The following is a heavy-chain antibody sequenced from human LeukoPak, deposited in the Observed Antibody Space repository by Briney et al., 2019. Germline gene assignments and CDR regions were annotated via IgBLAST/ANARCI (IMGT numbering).Heavy chain of an antibody. D-gene: IGHD3-16*02. J-gene: IGHJ4*02. CDR3: ARGARRPRDYDYVWGSYRPYYFDY. V-gene: IGHV1-69*13. CDR2: IIPIFGKT. Sequence: ASVKVSCKASGYTFTGYYMHWVRQAPGQGLEWMGGIIPIFGKTNYAQKFQGRVTITADESTSTAYMELSSLRSEDTAVYYCARGARRPRDYDYVWGSYRPYYFDYWGQGTLVTVSS. CDR1: GYTFTGYY.